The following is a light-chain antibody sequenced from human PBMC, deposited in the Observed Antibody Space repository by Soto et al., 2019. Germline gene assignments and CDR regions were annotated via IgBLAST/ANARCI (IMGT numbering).Light chain of an antibody. CDR1: QSVRSN. CDR3: QQYNNWSGIT. J-gene: IGKJ5*01. CDR2: GAS. Sequence: DILLTLSPATLSVSRGEFVTLPCRSGQSVRSNLAWYQQKPGQAPRLLIFGASKRATGIPDRFSGSGSGRDFTLTISGLEPEDFAVYYCQQYNNWSGITFGQGTRLEI. V-gene: IGKV3D-15*01.